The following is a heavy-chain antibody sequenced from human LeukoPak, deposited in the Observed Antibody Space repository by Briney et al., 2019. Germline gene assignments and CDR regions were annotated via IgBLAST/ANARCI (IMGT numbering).Heavy chain of an antibody. D-gene: IGHD1-1*01. CDR2: IYYSGST. CDR3: ARHMTWGARVPFDY. J-gene: IGHJ4*02. CDR1: EDSISSSSYY. Sequence: PSETLSLTCTVSEDSISSSSYYWVWIRPPPGQGLEWIGSIYYSGSTYDNPSLKSRVTISVVTSKNQFSLKLSSVSSAVTAGYYCARHMTWGARVPFDYWGQGTLVTASS. V-gene: IGHV4-39*01.